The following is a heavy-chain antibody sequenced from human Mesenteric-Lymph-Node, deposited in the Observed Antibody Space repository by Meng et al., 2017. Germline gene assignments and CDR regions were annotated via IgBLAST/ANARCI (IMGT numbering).Heavy chain of an antibody. J-gene: IGHJ6*02. D-gene: IGHD1-26*01. V-gene: IGHV4-59*01. CDR2: IYYSGST. CDR3: ARDGIVGASSYYYYGMDV. Sequence: SETLSLTCTVFGGSISSYYWSWIRQPPGKGLEWIGYIYYSGSTNYNPSLKSRVTISVDTSKNQFSLKLSSVTAADTAVYYCARDGIVGASSYYYYGMDVWGQGTTVTVSS. CDR1: GGSISSYY.